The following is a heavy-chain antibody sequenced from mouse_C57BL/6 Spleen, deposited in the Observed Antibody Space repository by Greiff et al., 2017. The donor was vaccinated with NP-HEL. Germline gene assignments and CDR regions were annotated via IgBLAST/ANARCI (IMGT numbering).Heavy chain of an antibody. CDR1: GYAFSSYW. J-gene: IGHJ2*01. CDR3: ARSRVYDDDVHVDY. CDR2: IYPGDGDT. D-gene: IGHD2-4*01. V-gene: IGHV1-80*01. Sequence: VQLQQSGAELVKPGASVKISCKASGYAFSSYWMNWVKQRPGKGLEWIGQIYPGDGDTNYNGKFKGKATLTADKSSSTAYMQLSSLTSEDSAVYFCARSRVYDDDVHVDYWGQGTTLTVSS.